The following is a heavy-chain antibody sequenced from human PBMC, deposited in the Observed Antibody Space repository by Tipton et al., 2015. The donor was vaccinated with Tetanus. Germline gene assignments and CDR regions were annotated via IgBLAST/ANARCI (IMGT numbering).Heavy chain of an antibody. Sequence: LRLSCTVSGGSVSGSSHYWSWIRQAPGKGLEWLGYISHSGTTNYNPSLMSRVTLSLDTARGQFSLKLTSVTAADAAVYFCARDRRDFAYDSRGFYSPLYYFDNWGQGLRVTVSS. CDR1: GGSVSGSSHY. V-gene: IGHV4-30-4*01. D-gene: IGHD3-22*01. CDR3: ARDRRDFAYDSRGFYSPLYYFDN. CDR2: ISHSGTT. J-gene: IGHJ4*02.